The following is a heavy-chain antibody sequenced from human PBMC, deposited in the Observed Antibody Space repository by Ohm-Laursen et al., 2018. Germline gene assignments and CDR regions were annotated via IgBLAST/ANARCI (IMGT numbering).Heavy chain of an antibody. CDR3: AKDTKYYGMNV. J-gene: IGHJ6*02. V-gene: IGHV3-23*01. CDR2: ISGSGGST. Sequence: GSLRLSCTASGFTFSSYGMHWVRQAPGKGLEWVSAISGSGGSTYYADSVKGRFTISRDNSKNTLYLQMNSLRAEDTAVYYCAKDTKYYGMNVWGQGTTVTVSS. CDR1: GFTFSSYG. D-gene: IGHD2-2*01.